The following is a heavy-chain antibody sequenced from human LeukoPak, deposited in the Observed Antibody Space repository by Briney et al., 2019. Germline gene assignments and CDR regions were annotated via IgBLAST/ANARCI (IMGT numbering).Heavy chain of an antibody. CDR3: ARRDWVSGAVRAFDI. CDR2: ISNDSVDK. CDR1: GSTFSDYY. Sequence: GGSLRLSCVGSGSTFSDYYMSWIRQVPGKGLEWVSYISNDSVDKYYVDSVRGRFTISRDNAKKSMYLQMSGLRVEDTAVYYCARRDWVSGAVRAFDIWGQGTMVTVSS. D-gene: IGHD3-3*01. J-gene: IGHJ3*02. V-gene: IGHV3-11*04.